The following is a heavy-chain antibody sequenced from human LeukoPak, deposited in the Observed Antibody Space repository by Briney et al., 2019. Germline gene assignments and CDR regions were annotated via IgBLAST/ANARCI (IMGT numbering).Heavy chain of an antibody. Sequence: GGSLRLSCAASGFTFSSYWMDWVRQAPGRGLECVAIIKSDGSDKDYVDSVKGRFTVSKDNAKNSLYLQMNSLRAEDTAMYYCARNRGGGSGYSDYWGQGTLVTVSS. D-gene: IGHD3-22*01. J-gene: IGHJ4*02. CDR1: GFTFSSYW. V-gene: IGHV3-7*05. CDR2: IKSDGSDK. CDR3: ARNRGGGSGYSDY.